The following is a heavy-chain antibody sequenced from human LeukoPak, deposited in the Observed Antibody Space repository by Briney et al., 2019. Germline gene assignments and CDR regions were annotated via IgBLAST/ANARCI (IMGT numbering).Heavy chain of an antibody. D-gene: IGHD5-12*01. CDR2: ISWNSGSI. CDR3: AKGPYSGYDSPGDYFDY. V-gene: IGHV3-9*01. Sequence: HPARSLRLSCAASGFTFDDYAMHWVRQAPGKGLEWVSGISWNSGSIGYADSVKGRFTISRDNAKNSLYLQMNSLRAEDTALYYCAKGPYSGYDSPGDYFDYWGQGTLVTVSS. CDR1: GFTFDDYA. J-gene: IGHJ4*02.